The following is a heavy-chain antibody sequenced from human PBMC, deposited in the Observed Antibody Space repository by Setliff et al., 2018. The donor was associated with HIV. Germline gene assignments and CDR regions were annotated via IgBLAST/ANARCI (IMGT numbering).Heavy chain of an antibody. Sequence: GGSLRLSCAASGSTSSSFNMNWVRQAPGKGLEWVSSISSSGDYTYYADSVKGRFTISRDNAKKSLSLQMSSLRGEDTAVYYCARDLPIGSGSAHYRYGMDVWGQGTAVTVSS. J-gene: IGHJ6*02. CDR2: ISSSGDYT. CDR3: ARDLPIGSGSAHYRYGMDV. V-gene: IGHV3-21*01. CDR1: GSTSSSFN. D-gene: IGHD3-10*01.